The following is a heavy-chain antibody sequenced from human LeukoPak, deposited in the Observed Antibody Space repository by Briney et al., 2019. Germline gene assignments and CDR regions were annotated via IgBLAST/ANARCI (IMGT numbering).Heavy chain of an antibody. J-gene: IGHJ4*02. V-gene: IGHV3-15*01. CDR1: GFTFSNAW. D-gene: IGHD6-13*01. CDR3: TTDQVGSSWPYYFDY. CDR2: IKSKTDGGTT. Sequence: GGSLRLSCAASGFTFSNAWMSWVRQAPGKGLEWVGRIKSKTDGGTTDYAAPVKGRFTISRDDSKNTLYLQMNSLKTEDTAVYYRTTDQVGSSWPYYFDYWGQGTLVTVSS.